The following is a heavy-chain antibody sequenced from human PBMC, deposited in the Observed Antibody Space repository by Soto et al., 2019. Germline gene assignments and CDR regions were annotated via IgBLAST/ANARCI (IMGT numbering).Heavy chain of an antibody. CDR2: SKHSGST. J-gene: IGHJ4*02. D-gene: IGHD2-21*01. CDR3: ARDKIAGRIDY. V-gene: IGHV4-34*01. CDR1: GGSFSGYS. Sequence: QVQLQQWGAGLLKPSETLSLTCAVYGGSFSGYSWTWIRQPPGTGLAWIGESKHSGSTIDNPSLKSPVTISEDPSNNQCSQRPTSATAADTGVYYCARDKIAGRIDYSGQGTLVTVSS.